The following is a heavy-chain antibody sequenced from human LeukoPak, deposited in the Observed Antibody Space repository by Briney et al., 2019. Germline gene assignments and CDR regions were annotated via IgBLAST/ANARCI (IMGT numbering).Heavy chain of an antibody. Sequence: PSETLSLTCTVSGGSISSSSYYWGWIRQPPGKGLEWIGSIYYSGSTYYNPSLKSRVTISVDTSKNQFSLKLSSVTAADTAVYYCAMLRRGYSGTYNRFDYWGQEPWSPSPQ. D-gene: IGHD5-12*01. CDR3: AMLRRGYSGTYNRFDY. V-gene: IGHV4-39*01. J-gene: IGHJ4*01. CDR1: GGSISSSSYY. CDR2: IYYSGST.